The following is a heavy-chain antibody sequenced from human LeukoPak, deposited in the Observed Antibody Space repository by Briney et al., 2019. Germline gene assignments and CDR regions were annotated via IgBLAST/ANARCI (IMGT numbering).Heavy chain of an antibody. Sequence: SETLSLTCAVCGGSFSNYYWSWIRQPPGKGLEWIGEINDSGRINYNPSLMSRVTVSVDTSKNQFSLMLTSVTATDTAVYYCARRWNYGRNYYIDAWGNGDPVSVSS. CDR3: ARRWNYGRNYYIDA. CDR2: INDSGRI. J-gene: IGHJ6*03. CDR1: GGSFSNYY. V-gene: IGHV4-34*01. D-gene: IGHD1-7*01.